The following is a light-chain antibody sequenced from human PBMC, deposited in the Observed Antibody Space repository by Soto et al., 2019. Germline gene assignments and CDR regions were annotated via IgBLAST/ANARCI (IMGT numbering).Light chain of an antibody. J-gene: IGLJ2*01. CDR1: SSDVGSYNL. CDR2: EGS. CDR3: QSYDNNNHVI. Sequence: QSALTQPASVSGSPGQSITISCTGTSSDVGSYNLVSWYQQHPGKAPKLMIYEGSKRPSGVSNRFSGSKSGNTASLTISGLQAEDEADYYCQSYDNNNHVIFGGGTKVTVL. V-gene: IGLV2-23*01.